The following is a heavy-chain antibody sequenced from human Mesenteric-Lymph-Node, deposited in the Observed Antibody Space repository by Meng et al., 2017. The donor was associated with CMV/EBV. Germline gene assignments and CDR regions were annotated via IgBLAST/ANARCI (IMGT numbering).Heavy chain of an antibody. CDR2: IWYDGSNK. V-gene: IGHV3-33*01. J-gene: IGHJ4*02. D-gene: IGHD3-10*01. Sequence: SGCIFSSYGMHWVRQAPGKGLEWVAVIWYDGSNKYYADSVKGRFTISRDNSKNTLYLQMNSLRAEDTAVYYCARDLWSFGELPPFDYWGQGTLVTVSS. CDR3: ARDLWSFGELPPFDY. CDR1: GCIFSSYG.